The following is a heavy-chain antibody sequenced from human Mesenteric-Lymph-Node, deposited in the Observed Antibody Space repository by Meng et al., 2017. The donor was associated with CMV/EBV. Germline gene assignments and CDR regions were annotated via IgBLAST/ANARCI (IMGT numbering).Heavy chain of an antibody. J-gene: IGHJ5*02. D-gene: IGHD3-3*01. Sequence: SETLSLTCAVYGGSFSGYYWSWIRQPPGKGLEWIGEINHSGSTNYNPSLKSRVTISVDTSKNQFSQKLSSVTAADTAVYYCARMRYYDFWSGYYTFDPWGQGTLVTVSS. CDR3: ARMRYYDFWSGYYTFDP. CDR1: GGSFSGYY. V-gene: IGHV4-34*01. CDR2: INHSGST.